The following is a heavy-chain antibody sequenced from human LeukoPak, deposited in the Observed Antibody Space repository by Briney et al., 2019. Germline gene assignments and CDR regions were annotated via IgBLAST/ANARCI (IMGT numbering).Heavy chain of an antibody. J-gene: IGHJ4*02. D-gene: IGHD6-6*01. CDR1: GYTFTSYG. Sequence: ASLKVSCKASGYTFTSYGISWVRQAPGQGLEWMGWISAYNGNTNYAQKLQGRVTMTTDTSTSTASMELRSLRSDDTAVYYCARGLYSSSSPAVYGYWGQGTLVTVSS. CDR3: ARGLYSSSSPAVYGY. CDR2: ISAYNGNT. V-gene: IGHV1-18*01.